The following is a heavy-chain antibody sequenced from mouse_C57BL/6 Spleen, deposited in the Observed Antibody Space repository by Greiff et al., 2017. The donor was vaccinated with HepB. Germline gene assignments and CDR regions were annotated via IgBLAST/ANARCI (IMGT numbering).Heavy chain of an antibody. CDR1: GYTFTDYY. CDR2: INPYNGGT. V-gene: IGHV1-19*01. J-gene: IGHJ4*01. Sequence: EVQLQQSGPVLVKPGASVKMSCKASGYTFTDYYMNWVKQSHGKSLEWIGVINPYNGGTSYNQKFKGKATLTVDKSSSTAYMELNSLTSEDSAVYYCARPPPDYGSSYVAMDYWGQGTSVTVSS. CDR3: ARPPPDYGSSYVAMDY. D-gene: IGHD1-1*01.